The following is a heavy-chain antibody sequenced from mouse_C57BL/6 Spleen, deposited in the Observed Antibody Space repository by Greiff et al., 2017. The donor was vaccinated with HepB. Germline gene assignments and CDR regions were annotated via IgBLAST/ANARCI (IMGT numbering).Heavy chain of an antibody. Sequence: VQLQQSGPGLVKPSQSLSLTCSVPGYSITSGYYWNWIRQFPGNKLEWMGYISYDGSNNYNPSLKNRISITRDTSKNQFFLKLNSVTTEDTATYYCANYGNYYYYAMDYWGQGTSVTVSS. CDR1: GYSITSGYY. D-gene: IGHD2-1*01. CDR3: ANYGNYYYYAMDY. V-gene: IGHV3-6*01. CDR2: ISYDGSN. J-gene: IGHJ4*01.